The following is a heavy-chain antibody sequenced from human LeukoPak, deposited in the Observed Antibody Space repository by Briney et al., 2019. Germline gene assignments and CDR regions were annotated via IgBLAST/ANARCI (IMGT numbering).Heavy chain of an antibody. CDR2: INPKTGGT. CDR3: ARVFDFGDNGDDAFDT. D-gene: IGHD4-17*01. Sequence: ASVKVSCKASGYAFIGYYMHWVRQAPGQGLEWMGWINPKTGGTNYGQTFQGRITMTRDTSIGTAYMELSRLRSDDTAVYYCARVFDFGDNGDDAFDTWGQGTLVTVSS. V-gene: IGHV1-2*02. CDR1: GYAFIGYY. J-gene: IGHJ3*02.